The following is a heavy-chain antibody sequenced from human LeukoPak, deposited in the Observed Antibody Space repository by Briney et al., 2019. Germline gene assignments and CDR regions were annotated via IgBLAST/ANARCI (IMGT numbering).Heavy chain of an antibody. V-gene: IGHV3-30-3*01. CDR1: GFTFSSYA. D-gene: IGHD3-10*01. J-gene: IGHJ4*02. CDR3: ARDLRTTSSGSLTYYFDY. Sequence: PGGSLRLSCAASGFTFSSYAMHWVRQAPGKGLEWVAVISYDGSNKYYADSVRGRFTISRDNSKNTLYLQMNSLRAEDTAVYYCARDLRTTSSGSLTYYFDYWGQGTLVTVSS. CDR2: ISYDGSNK.